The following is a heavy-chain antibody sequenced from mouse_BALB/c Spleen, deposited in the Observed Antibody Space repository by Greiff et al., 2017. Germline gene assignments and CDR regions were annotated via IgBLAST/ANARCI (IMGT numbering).Heavy chain of an antibody. J-gene: IGHJ2*01. CDR3: ARTDY. V-gene: IGHV1S56*01. CDR1: GYTFTSYY. Sequence: VKLVESGPELVKPGASVKMSCKASGYTFTSYYIHWVKQRPGQGLEWIGWIYPGDGSTKYNEKFKGKTTLTADKSSSTAYMLLSSLTSEDSAIYFCARTDYWGQGTTLTVSS. CDR2: IYPGDGST.